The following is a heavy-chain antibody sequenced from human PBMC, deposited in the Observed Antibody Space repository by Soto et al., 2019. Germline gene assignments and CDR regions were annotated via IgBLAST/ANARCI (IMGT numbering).Heavy chain of an antibody. D-gene: IGHD3-9*01. Sequence: SETLSLTCAVYGGSFSGYYWSWIRQPPGKGLEWIGEINHSGSTNYNPSLKSRVTISVDTSKNQFSLKLSSVTAADTAVYYCARDLVFHYWGQGTLVTVSS. CDR2: INHSGST. J-gene: IGHJ4*02. V-gene: IGHV4-34*01. CDR1: GGSFSGYY. CDR3: ARDLVFHY.